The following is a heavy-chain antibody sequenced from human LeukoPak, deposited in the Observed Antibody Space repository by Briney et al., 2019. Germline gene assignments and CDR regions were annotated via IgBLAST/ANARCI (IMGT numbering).Heavy chain of an antibody. CDR2: ISPDSGDT. CDR3: AIMGDTFDI. D-gene: IGHD2-8*01. Sequence: ASVKVSCKASGYTFTGYYMHWVRQAPGQGLEWMGSISPDSGDTNYAQNLQGRVTMTRDTSINTAYLDLSRLRSDDTAVYYCAIMGDTFDIWGQGTKVTVSS. J-gene: IGHJ3*02. V-gene: IGHV1-2*02. CDR1: GYTFTGYY.